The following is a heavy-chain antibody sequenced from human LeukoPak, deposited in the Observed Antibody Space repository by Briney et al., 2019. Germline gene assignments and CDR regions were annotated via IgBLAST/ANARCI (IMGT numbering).Heavy chain of an antibody. D-gene: IGHD3-10*01. J-gene: IGHJ4*02. CDR3: ARGEYGSGSYHIDY. Sequence: GGSLRLSCAASGFTFSSYSMNWVRQAPGKGLEWVSFISSSSSYIYYADSVKGRFTISGDNAKNSLYLQMNSLRAEDTAVYYCARGEYGSGSYHIDYWGQGTLVTVSS. CDR2: ISSSSSYI. CDR1: GFTFSSYS. V-gene: IGHV3-21*01.